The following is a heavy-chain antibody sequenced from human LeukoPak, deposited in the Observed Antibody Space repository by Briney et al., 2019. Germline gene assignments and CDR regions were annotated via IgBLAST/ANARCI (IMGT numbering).Heavy chain of an antibody. CDR3: AKDHPYYDFWSGYSDY. Sequence: GGSLRLSCAASGFTFSSYAMSWVRQAPGKGLEWVSAISGSGGSTYYADSVKGRFTISRDNSKNTLYLQMNSLRAEDTAVYYCAKDHPYYDFWSGYSDYWGQGTLVTVSS. D-gene: IGHD3-3*01. CDR2: ISGSGGST. V-gene: IGHV3-23*01. J-gene: IGHJ4*02. CDR1: GFTFSSYA.